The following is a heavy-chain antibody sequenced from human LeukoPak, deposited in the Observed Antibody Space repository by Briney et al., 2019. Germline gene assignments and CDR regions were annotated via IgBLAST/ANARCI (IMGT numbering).Heavy chain of an antibody. CDR3: ASAPHEYDFWSGYSPN. Sequence: GGSLRLSCVASGFTFSSYAMHWVRQAPGKGLEWVAVISYDGSNKYYADSVKGRFTISRDNSKNTLYLQMNSLRAEDTAVYYCASAPHEYDFWSGYSPNWGQGTLVTVSS. D-gene: IGHD3-3*01. CDR2: ISYDGSNK. CDR1: GFTFSSYA. J-gene: IGHJ4*02. V-gene: IGHV3-30*01.